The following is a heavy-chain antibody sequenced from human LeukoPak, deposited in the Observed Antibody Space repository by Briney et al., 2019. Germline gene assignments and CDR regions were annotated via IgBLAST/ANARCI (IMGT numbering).Heavy chain of an antibody. J-gene: IGHJ5*02. CDR2: IYTSGST. CDR3: ARERLMVYAGPWFDP. CDR1: GGSISSYY. Sequence: SETLSLTCTDSGGSISSYYWSWIRQPAGEGLEWIGRIYTSGSTNYNPSLKSRLTMSVDTSKNQFSLKLSSVTAADTAVYYCARERLMVYAGPWFDPWGQGTLVTVSS. V-gene: IGHV4-4*07. D-gene: IGHD2-8*01.